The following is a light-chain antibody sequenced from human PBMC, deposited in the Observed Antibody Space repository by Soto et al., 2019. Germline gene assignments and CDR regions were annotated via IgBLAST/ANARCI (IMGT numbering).Light chain of an antibody. CDR3: QHYNNKRPQLT. CDR2: GAS. V-gene: IGKV3-15*01. CDR1: QHVGSN. Sequence: EIVMTQSPATLSLSPRARATLSCRANQHVGSNLAWYQQRPGQAPRLLIYGASTRAPGIPDRFSGSWSGTEFTLTISSLQSEDLAVYFCQHYNNKRPQLTFGGGTKVE. J-gene: IGKJ4*01.